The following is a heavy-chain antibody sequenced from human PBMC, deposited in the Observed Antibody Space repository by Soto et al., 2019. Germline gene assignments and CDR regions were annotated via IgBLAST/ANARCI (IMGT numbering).Heavy chain of an antibody. Sequence: QLQLKESGPGLVKPSETLSLTCTVSGGSISGDYWGWIRQPPGTGLEWIATIYYSGRTFYNPSLESRVTIYVHTSRNQFSLKLTSVTAADTAVYYCARLPRTTTAGSGTDFWGQGTLVTVSS. V-gene: IGHV4-39*01. CDR1: GGSISGDY. CDR3: ARLPRTTTAGSGTDF. J-gene: IGHJ4*02. D-gene: IGHD6-19*01. CDR2: IYYSGRT.